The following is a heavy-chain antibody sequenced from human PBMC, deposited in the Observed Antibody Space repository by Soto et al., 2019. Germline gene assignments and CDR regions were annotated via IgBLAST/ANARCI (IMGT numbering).Heavy chain of an antibody. CDR2: IIPIFGTP. Sequence: QVQLVQSGAEVKKPGSSVKVSCKASGGTFSTYTFSWVRQAPGQGLEWMGRIIPIFGTPYYAQKFQGRVTITADKSTSTVYMELSSLRSDDTAVYFCARGQECRGYCLDKPTWFAPWGQGTLVTVSS. CDR3: ARGQECRGYCLDKPTWFAP. J-gene: IGHJ5*02. CDR1: GGTFSTYT. D-gene: IGHD2-15*01. V-gene: IGHV1-69*06.